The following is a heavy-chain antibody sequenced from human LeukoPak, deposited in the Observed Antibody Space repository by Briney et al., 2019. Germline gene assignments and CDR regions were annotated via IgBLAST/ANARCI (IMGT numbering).Heavy chain of an antibody. CDR1: GFTFSSYS. V-gene: IGHV3-21*01. CDR2: ISSSSSYI. D-gene: IGHD2-15*01. CDR3: ARALGYCSGGNCYIFDH. J-gene: IGHJ4*02. Sequence: GGSLRLSCAASGFTFSSYSMNWVRQAPGKGLEWVSSISSSSSYIYYADSVKGRFTISRDNAKNSLYLQMNSLRAEDTAVYYCARALGYCSGGNCYIFDHWGQGSLVTVSS.